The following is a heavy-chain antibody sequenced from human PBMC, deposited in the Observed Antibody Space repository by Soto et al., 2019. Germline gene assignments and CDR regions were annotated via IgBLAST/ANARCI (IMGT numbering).Heavy chain of an antibody. D-gene: IGHD2-15*01. CDR3: ARGRRSSVVVGIYYYGMDV. J-gene: IGHJ6*02. V-gene: IGHV1-69*13. CDR2: IIPIFGTA. CDR1: GGTFSSYA. Sequence: SVKVSCKASGGTFSSYAISWVRQAPGQGLEWMGGIIPIFGTANYAQKFQGRVTITADESTSTAYMELSSLRSEDTAVYYCARGRRSSVVVGIYYYGMDVWGQGTTVTVSS.